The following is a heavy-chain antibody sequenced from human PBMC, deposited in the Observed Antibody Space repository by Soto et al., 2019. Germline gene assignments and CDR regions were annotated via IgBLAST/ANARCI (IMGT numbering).Heavy chain of an antibody. Sequence: LTLQESGPALVKPTQTLTLTCTFSGISLTTGAVAVGWLRQPPGTALEWLAIVYGSDDKYYSPSLGSRLTITKDNSKKQVILTLTDMDPVDPATYLCVRCYDPYYFDYWGQGTMVSVSS. CDR3: VRCYDPYYFDY. CDR2: VYGSDDK. CDR1: GISLTTGAVA. D-gene: IGHD3-3*01. V-gene: IGHV2-5*01. J-gene: IGHJ4*02.